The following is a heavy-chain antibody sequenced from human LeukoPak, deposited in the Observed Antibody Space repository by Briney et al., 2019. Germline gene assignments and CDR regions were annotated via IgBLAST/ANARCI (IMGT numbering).Heavy chain of an antibody. CDR3: ARQPSYGDPLDY. D-gene: IGHD4-17*01. Sequence: SQTLSLTCTVSGGSISSSSYYWGWIRQPPGKGLEWIGSIYYSGSTYYNPSLKSRVTISVDTSKNQFSLKLSSVTAADTAVYYCARQPSYGDPLDYWGQGTLVTVSS. J-gene: IGHJ4*02. V-gene: IGHV4-39*01. CDR1: GGSISSSSYY. CDR2: IYYSGST.